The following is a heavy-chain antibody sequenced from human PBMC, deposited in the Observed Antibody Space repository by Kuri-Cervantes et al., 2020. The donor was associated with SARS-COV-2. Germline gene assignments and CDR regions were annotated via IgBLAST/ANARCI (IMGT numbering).Heavy chain of an antibody. J-gene: IGHJ6*03. CDR1: GGSISSSSYY. D-gene: IGHD2-21*01. V-gene: IGHV4-39*01. Sequence: ESLKISCTVSGGSISSSSYYWGWIRQPPGKGLEWIGSIYYSGSTYYNPSLKSRVTISVDTSKNQFSLKLSSVTAADTAVYYCARIVRFMDVWGKGTTVTVSS. CDR3: ARIVRFMDV. CDR2: IYYSGST.